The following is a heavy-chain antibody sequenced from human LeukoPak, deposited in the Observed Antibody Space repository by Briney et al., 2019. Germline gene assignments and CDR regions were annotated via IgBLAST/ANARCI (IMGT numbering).Heavy chain of an antibody. CDR1: GFTVSSNY. J-gene: IGHJ4*02. CDR3: VRDNGESYYGMGY. Sequence: GESLRLSCAASGFTVSSNYMSWVRQVPGKGLEWVSVIYSDGTISYADSVKGRFTISRDNAKNTLYLQMNSLRAEDTAVYYCVRDNGESYYGMGYWGQGTLVTVSS. D-gene: IGHD1-26*01. CDR2: IYSDGTI. V-gene: IGHV3-66*01.